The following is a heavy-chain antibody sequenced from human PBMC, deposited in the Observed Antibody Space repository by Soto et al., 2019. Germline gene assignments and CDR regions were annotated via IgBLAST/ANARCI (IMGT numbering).Heavy chain of an antibody. Sequence: SVKVSCKTSGFTFSMSAIQWVRQTRGQRLEWIGWIVSASGSTNSAQMFQGRVTFTRDMSTSTVYMDLSSLSSDDTAVYYCVVCRSSRCYGKFDHWGQGTLVTVSS. J-gene: IGHJ4*02. D-gene: IGHD2-2*01. V-gene: IGHV1-58*02. CDR3: VVCRSSRCYGKFDH. CDR1: GFTFSMSA. CDR2: IVSASGST.